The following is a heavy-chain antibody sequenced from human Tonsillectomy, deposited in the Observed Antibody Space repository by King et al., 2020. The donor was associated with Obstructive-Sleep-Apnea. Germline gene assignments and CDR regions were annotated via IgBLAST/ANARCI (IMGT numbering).Heavy chain of an antibody. D-gene: IGHD1-1*01. V-gene: IGHV4-39*07. CDR3: ARGVGTTGGNWFDP. Sequence: PLQESGPGLLKPSETLSLTCTVSGGSITSTSYYWGWIRQPPGKGLEWITTIYYSWTTYYNPSLKSRVTISIDTSKNQFSLKLTSVTAADTAVYYCARGVGTTGGNWFDPWGQGTLVTVSS. J-gene: IGHJ5*02. CDR2: IYYSWTT. CDR1: GGSITSTSYY.